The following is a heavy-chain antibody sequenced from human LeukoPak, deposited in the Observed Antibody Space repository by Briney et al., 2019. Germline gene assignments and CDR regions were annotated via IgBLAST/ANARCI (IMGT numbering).Heavy chain of an antibody. CDR2: ISYDGSNK. CDR3: AKQLCADRGHLDF. V-gene: IGHV3-30*18. J-gene: IGHJ4*02. D-gene: IGHD3-10*02. CDR1: GFTFSSYG. Sequence: GRSLRLSCAASGFTFSSYGMHWVRQAPGKGLEWVAVISYDGSNKYCADSVKGRFTISRDNSKNTLYLQMISLRAEDTAVYYCAKQLCADRGHLDFWCQGTLVTVSS.